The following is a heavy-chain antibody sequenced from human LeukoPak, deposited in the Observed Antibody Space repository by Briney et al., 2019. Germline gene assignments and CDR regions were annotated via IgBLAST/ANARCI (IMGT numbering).Heavy chain of an antibody. D-gene: IGHD1-14*01. V-gene: IGHV4-39*07. CDR1: GGSISSSSYY. J-gene: IGHJ4*02. Sequence: SETLSLTCTVSGGSISSSSYYWGWIRQPPGKGLEWIGSIYYSGSTYYNPSLKSRVTISVDTSKNQFSLKLSSVTAADTAVYYCALATISTDRARRDYWGQGTLVTVSS. CDR2: IYYSGST. CDR3: ALATISTDRARRDY.